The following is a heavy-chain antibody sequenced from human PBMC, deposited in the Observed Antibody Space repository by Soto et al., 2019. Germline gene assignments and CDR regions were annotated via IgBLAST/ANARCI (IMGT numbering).Heavy chain of an antibody. V-gene: IGHV2-70*04. CDR1: GFSLSTTGMR. Sequence: SGPTLVNPTQTLTLTCTFSGFSLSTTGMRVSWIRQPPGKALDWLARIDWDDDKFYSTSLKTRLTISKDTSKNQVVLTMTNMGPGDTATYYCARTHGYYRGRHFDNWGQGILVTV. J-gene: IGHJ4*02. D-gene: IGHD2-15*01. CDR3: ARTHGYYRGRHFDN. CDR2: IDWDDDK.